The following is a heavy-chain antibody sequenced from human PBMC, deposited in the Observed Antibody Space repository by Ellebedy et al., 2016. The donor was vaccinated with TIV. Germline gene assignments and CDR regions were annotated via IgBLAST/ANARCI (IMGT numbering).Heavy chain of an antibody. J-gene: IGHJ4*02. Sequence: GGSLRLSCKGSGYSFTSYWIGWVRQMPGKGLEWMGIIYPGDSDTRYSPSFQGQVTISADKSISTAYLQWSSLKASDTAMYYCAATTVVTPDSKTSDYWGQGTLVTVSS. CDR1: GYSFTSYW. V-gene: IGHV5-51*01. CDR2: IYPGDSDT. D-gene: IGHD4-23*01. CDR3: AATTVVTPDSKTSDY.